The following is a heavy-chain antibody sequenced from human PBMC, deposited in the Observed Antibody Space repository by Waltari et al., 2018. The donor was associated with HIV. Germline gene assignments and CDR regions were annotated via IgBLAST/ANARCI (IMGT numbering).Heavy chain of an antibody. CDR2: IHSPGRT. CDR3: ARGIFGGNPGY. CDR1: GGSITTYL. Sequence: QLQLRESGPRLVTPLETLALNCSVSGGSITTYLWNWYRQPPGKGLEWIGYIHSPGRTNYNPSLKSRVTISVDTSKTVFSLQLKSVTAADTAIYYCARGIFGGNPGYWGRGTLITVS. V-gene: IGHV4-59*01. D-gene: IGHD2-15*01. J-gene: IGHJ4*02.